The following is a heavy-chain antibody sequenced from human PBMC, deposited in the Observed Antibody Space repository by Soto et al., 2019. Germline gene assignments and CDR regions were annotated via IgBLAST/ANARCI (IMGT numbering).Heavy chain of an antibody. D-gene: IGHD6-6*01. V-gene: IGHV1-69*13. CDR2: IIPIFGTA. Sequence: ASVKVSCKASGGTFSSYAISWVRQAPGQGLEWMGGIIPIFGTANYAQKFQGRVTITADESTSTAYMELSSLRSEDTAVYYCARVGQGQLVLLDYYYGTDVWGQGTTVTVSS. CDR3: ARVGQGQLVLLDYYYGTDV. J-gene: IGHJ6*02. CDR1: GGTFSSYA.